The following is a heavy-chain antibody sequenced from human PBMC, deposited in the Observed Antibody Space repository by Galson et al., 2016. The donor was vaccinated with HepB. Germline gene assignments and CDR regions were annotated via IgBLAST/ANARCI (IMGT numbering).Heavy chain of an antibody. CDR3: AKDAPSGRVVTGTWDS. CDR1: GFTFSTYG. Sequence: SLRLSCAASGFTFSTYGIHWVRQAPGKGLEWVSAISGSGGTTYFADSVKGRFTLSRDNSKNTLYLQMNSLRAEDTAVYYCAKDAPSGRVVTGTWDSWGQGTLVTVSS. CDR2: ISGSGGTT. J-gene: IGHJ4*02. D-gene: IGHD2-21*02. V-gene: IGHV3-23*01.